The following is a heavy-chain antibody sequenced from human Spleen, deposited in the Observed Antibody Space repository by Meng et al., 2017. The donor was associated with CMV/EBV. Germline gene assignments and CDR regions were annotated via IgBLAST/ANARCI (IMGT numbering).Heavy chain of an antibody. CDR3: ARGKWNFAY. D-gene: IGHD1-1*01. CDR1: GFSFNDYS. V-gene: IGHV3-21*06. J-gene: IGHJ4*02. Sequence: RLSCVASGFSFNDYSMTWVRQAPGKGLEWVASISSGRSYIYYSDSAKGRFTISRDNAKNSVFLQMDSLRAEDTAVYYCARGKWNFAYWGRGTLVTVSS. CDR2: ISSGRSYI.